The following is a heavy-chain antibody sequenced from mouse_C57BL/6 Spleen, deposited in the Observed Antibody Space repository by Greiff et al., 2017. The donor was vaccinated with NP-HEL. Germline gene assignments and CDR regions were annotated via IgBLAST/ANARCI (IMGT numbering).Heavy chain of an antibody. Sequence: QVQLQQPGAELVKPGASVKLSCKASGYTFTSYWMQWVKQRPGQGLEWIGEIDPSDSYTNYNQKFKGKATLTVDTSSSTAYMQLSSLTSEDSAVYYCARYETGTGGYFDYWGQGTTLTVSS. D-gene: IGHD4-1*01. V-gene: IGHV1-50*01. CDR1: GYTFTSYW. J-gene: IGHJ2*01. CDR2: IDPSDSYT. CDR3: ARYETGTGGYFDY.